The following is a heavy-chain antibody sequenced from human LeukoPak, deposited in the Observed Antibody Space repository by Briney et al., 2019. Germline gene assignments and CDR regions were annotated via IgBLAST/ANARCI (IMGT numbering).Heavy chain of an antibody. CDR2: IYYRGST. Sequence: PPETLSLTCTVSGGSINNYYWSWIRQPPGKGLEWIGYIYYRGSTNYNPSLKSRVTFSVDTSKNQFSLRLTSVTAADTAVYYCARKGDTYGLSRWGQGTLVTVSS. CDR3: ARKGDTYGLSR. J-gene: IGHJ4*02. CDR1: GGSINNYY. D-gene: IGHD5-18*01. V-gene: IGHV4-59*08.